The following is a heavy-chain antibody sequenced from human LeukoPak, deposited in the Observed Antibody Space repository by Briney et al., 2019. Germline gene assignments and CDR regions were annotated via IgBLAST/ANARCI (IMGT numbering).Heavy chain of an antibody. CDR1: GFTFSSYG. Sequence: GGSLRLSCAASGFTFSSYGMSWVRQAPGKGLEWVSAISGSGDSTYYADSVKGRFTISRDNSKNTLYLQMNSLRAEDTAVYYCAKDMFITMVRGVMTDWGQGTLVTVSS. CDR2: ISGSGDST. CDR3: AKDMFITMVRGVMTD. V-gene: IGHV3-23*01. J-gene: IGHJ4*02. D-gene: IGHD3-10*01.